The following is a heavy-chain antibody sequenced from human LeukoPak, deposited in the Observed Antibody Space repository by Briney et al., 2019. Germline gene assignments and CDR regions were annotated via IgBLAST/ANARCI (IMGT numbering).Heavy chain of an antibody. J-gene: IGHJ4*02. D-gene: IGHD6-13*01. CDR1: GFTFSNYW. CDR2: ISSSSNTI. V-gene: IGHV3-48*01. CDR3: ARDLVAAAGTTFDY. Sequence: GGSLRLSCAASGFTFSNYWMGWVRQTPGKGLEWVSYISSSSNTIYYADSVKGRFTISRDNAKNSLYLQMNSLRAEDTAVYYCARDLVAAAGTTFDYWGQGTLVTVSS.